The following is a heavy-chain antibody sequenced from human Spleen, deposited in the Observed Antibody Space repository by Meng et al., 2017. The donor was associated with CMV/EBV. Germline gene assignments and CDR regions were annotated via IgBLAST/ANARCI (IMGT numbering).Heavy chain of an antibody. CDR2: IYYSGST. CDR3: ARRPLGSRAHLDY. D-gene: IGHD1-14*01. V-gene: IGHV4-61*01. Sequence: SETLSLTCTVSGGSVSSGSYYWSWIRQPPGKGLEWIGYIYYSGSTKYNPSLKSRVTISVDTSKNQFSLKMSSVTAADTAVYYCARRPLGSRAHLDYWGQGTLVTVSS. CDR1: GGSVSSGSYY. J-gene: IGHJ4*02.